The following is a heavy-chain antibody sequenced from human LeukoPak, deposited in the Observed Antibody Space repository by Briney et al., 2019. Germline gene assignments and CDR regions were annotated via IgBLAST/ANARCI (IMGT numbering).Heavy chain of an antibody. CDR3: ARIYCSSTSCNGEGFDP. D-gene: IGHD2-2*01. J-gene: IGHJ5*02. V-gene: IGHV4-39*01. Sequence: SETLSLTCTVSGGSISSSSYYWGWIRQPPGKGLEWIGSIYYSGSTYYHPSLKSRVTISVDTSKNQFSLKLSSVTAADTAVYYCARIYCSSTSCNGEGFDPWGQGTLVTVSS. CDR1: GGSISSSSYY. CDR2: IYYSGST.